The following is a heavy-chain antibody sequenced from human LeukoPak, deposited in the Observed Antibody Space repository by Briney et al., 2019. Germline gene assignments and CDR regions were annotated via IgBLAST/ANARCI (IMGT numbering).Heavy chain of an antibody. J-gene: IGHJ5*02. V-gene: IGHV3-23*01. CDR3: AKREEGITIFGVVTPNWFDP. Sequence: GGSLRLSCAASGFTFSSYAMSWVRQAPGKGLEWVSAISGSGGSTYYADSVKGRFTTSRDNSKNTLCLQMNSLRAEDTAVYYCAKREEGITIFGVVTPNWFDPWGQGTLVTVSS. CDR1: GFTFSSYA. D-gene: IGHD3-3*01. CDR2: ISGSGGST.